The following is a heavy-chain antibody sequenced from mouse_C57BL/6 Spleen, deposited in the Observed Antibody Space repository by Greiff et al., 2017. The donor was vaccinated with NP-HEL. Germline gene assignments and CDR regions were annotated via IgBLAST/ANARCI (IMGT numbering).Heavy chain of an antibody. CDR1: GYTFTGYW. CDR2: ILPGSGTT. D-gene: IGHD2-4*01. J-gene: IGHJ2*01. V-gene: IGHV1-9*01. CDR3: AKGGTMITSETRFDY. Sequence: QVQLQQSGAELMKPGASVKLSCKASGYTFTGYWIEWVKQRPGHGLEWIGEILPGSGTTNYNEKFKGKATFTAETSSNTAYMQLSSLTTEDSAIYYGAKGGTMITSETRFDYWGQGTTLTVSS.